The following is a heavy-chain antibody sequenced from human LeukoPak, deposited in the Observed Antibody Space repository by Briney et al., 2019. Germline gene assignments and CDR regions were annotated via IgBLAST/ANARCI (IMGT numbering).Heavy chain of an antibody. V-gene: IGHV1-69*04. D-gene: IGHD1-20*01. CDR3: ARDRYNWNDDPNWFDP. Sequence: SVKVSCKASGGTFSSYAISWVRQAPGQGLEWMGRIIPIFGIANYAQKFQGRVTITADKSTSTAYMELSSLRSEDTAVYYCARDRYNWNDDPNWFDPWGQGALVTVSS. CDR2: IIPIFGIA. CDR1: GGTFSSYA. J-gene: IGHJ5*02.